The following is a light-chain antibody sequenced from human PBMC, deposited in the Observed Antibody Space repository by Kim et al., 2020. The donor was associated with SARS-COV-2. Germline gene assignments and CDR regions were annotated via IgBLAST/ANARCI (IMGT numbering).Light chain of an antibody. V-gene: IGLV4-60*03. CDR1: SGHSSYI. CDR3: ETWDSNTWV. CDR2: LEGSGSY. Sequence: QLVLTQSSSASASLGSSVKLTCTLSSGHSSYIIAWHQQQPGKAPRYLMKLEGSGSYNKGSGVPDRFSGSSSGADRYLTISNHQSEDEADYYCETWDSNTWVFGGGTQLTVL. J-gene: IGLJ3*02.